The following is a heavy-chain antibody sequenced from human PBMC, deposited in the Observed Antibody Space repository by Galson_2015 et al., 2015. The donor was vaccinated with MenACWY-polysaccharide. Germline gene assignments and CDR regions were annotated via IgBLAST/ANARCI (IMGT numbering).Heavy chain of an antibody. D-gene: IGHD2-2*01. J-gene: IGHJ4*02. CDR3: ARAWEVPPAHYFDH. CDR2: IKQDESEK. Sequence: SLRLSCAASGFTFSSYWMSWVRQAPGKGLEWVANIKQDESEKYYVDSVKGRFTISRDNAKNSLYLEMNSLRAEDTAVYYCARAWEVPPAHYFDHWGRGRLVIVSS. V-gene: IGHV3-7*03. CDR1: GFTFSSYW.